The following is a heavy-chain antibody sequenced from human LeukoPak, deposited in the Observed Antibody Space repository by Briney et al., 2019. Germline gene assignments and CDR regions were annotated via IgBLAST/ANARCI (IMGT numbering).Heavy chain of an antibody. CDR3: ARVSPYYYDSL. CDR2: IYYSGST. D-gene: IGHD3-22*01. Sequence: PSETLSLTCTVSGSSISSYYWSWTRQPPGKGLEWIGYIYYSGSTNYNPSLKSRVTISVDTSKNQFSLKLSSVTAADTAVYYCARVSPYYYDSLWGQGTLVTVSS. CDR1: GSSISSYY. J-gene: IGHJ4*02. V-gene: IGHV4-59*01.